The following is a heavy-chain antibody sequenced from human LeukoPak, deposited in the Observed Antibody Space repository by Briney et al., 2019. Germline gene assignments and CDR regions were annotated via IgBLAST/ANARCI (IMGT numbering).Heavy chain of an antibody. CDR2: INHSGST. V-gene: IGHV4-34*01. Sequence: PSESLSLTCAVYGGSLSGYFWSRICQPPGKGLEWIGEINHSGSTNYIPSLKSRVTISVDTSKNQFSLKLSSVTAADTAVYYCAREEYYYDSSGYSDAFDIWGQGTMVTVSS. CDR3: AREEYYYDSSGYSDAFDI. J-gene: IGHJ3*02. CDR1: GGSLSGYF. D-gene: IGHD3-22*01.